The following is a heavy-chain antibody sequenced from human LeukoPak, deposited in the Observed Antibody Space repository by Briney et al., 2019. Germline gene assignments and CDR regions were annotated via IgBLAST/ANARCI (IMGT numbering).Heavy chain of an antibody. CDR2: INPTSGAT. J-gene: IGHJ1*01. Sequence: ASVKVSCKASGYIFTGWYLHWVRQAPGQGLEWVGWINPTSGATTYAQKFQGRVTMTTDTSISTAYMELTSLTSDDTAVFYCARDCQHWGQGTLVTVSS. CDR3: ARDCQH. V-gene: IGHV1-2*02. CDR1: GYIFTGWY.